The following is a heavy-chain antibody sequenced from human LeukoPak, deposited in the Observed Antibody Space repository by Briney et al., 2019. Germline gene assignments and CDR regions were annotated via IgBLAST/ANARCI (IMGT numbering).Heavy chain of an antibody. CDR3: ARDRWQLERPYYFDY. D-gene: IGHD1-1*01. J-gene: IGHJ4*02. V-gene: IGHV3-21*01. CDR2: ISSSSSYI. Sequence: GGSLRLSCAASGFTFSSYSMNWVRQAPGKGLEWVSSISSSSSYIYYADSVKGRFTISRDNAKNSLYLQMNSLRAEDTAVYYCARDRWQLERPYYFDYWGQGTLVTVSS. CDR1: GFTFSSYS.